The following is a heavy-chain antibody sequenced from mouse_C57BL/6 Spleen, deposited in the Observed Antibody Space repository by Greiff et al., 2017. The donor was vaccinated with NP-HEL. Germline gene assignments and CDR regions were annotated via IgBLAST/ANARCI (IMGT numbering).Heavy chain of an antibody. CDR2: IYPGSGST. J-gene: IGHJ3*01. CDR3: ARYYGSSPWFAY. D-gene: IGHD1-1*01. CDR1: GYTFTSYW. Sequence: VQLQQPGAELVKPGASVKMSCKASGYTFTSYWITWVKQSPGQGLEWIGDIYPGSGSTNYNEKFKSKATLTVDTSSSTAYMQLSSLTSEDSAVYYCARYYGSSPWFAYWGQGTLVTVSA. V-gene: IGHV1-55*01.